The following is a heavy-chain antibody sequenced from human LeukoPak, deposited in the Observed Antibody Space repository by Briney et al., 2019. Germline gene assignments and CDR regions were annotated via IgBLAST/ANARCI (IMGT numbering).Heavy chain of an antibody. D-gene: IGHD5-12*01. CDR2: IKKDGSEK. Sequence: GGSLRLSWAAAGFTLCNYWMSWVRQAPGKGLEWVANIKKDGSEKYYVDTVKGRFTISRDNAKNSLYLQMNSLRVEDTAVYYCARDGWLRGQGTLVTVSS. V-gene: IGHV3-7*01. J-gene: IGHJ4*02. CDR3: ARDGWL. CDR1: GFTLCNYW.